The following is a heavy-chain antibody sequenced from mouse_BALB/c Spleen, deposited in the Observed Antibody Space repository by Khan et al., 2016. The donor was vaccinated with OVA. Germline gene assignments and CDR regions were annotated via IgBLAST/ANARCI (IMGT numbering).Heavy chain of an antibody. CDR3: ARAGYGSFAY. D-gene: IGHD2-10*02. CDR2: IYPGNVNT. V-gene: IGHV1S56*01. Sequence: QVQLQQSGPELVKPGASVRISCKASGYTFTSYFIHWVKQRPGQGLEWIGWIYPGNVNTEYNERFTGKATLTADTSSSTTYMQLSSLTADDSAVYVCARAGYGSFAYWGQGTLVTVSA. J-gene: IGHJ3*01. CDR1: GYTFTSYF.